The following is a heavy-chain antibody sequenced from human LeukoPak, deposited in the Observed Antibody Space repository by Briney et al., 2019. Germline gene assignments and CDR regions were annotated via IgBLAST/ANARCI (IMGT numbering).Heavy chain of an antibody. J-gene: IGHJ3*02. CDR2: MNPNSGNT. V-gene: IGHV1-8*01. D-gene: IGHD5-18*01. CDR1: GYTFTSYD. CDR3: AKGGLTAMAPKGAFDI. Sequence: GASVKVSCKASGYTFTSYDINWVRQATGQGLEWMGWMNPNSGNTGYAQKFQGRVTMTRNTSISTAYMELSSLRAEDTAVYYCAKGGLTAMAPKGAFDIWGQGTMVTVSS.